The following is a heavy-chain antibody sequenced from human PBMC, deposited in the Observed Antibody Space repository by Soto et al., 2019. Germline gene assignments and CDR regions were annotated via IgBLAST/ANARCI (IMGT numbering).Heavy chain of an antibody. CDR2: IYYSGST. D-gene: IGHD4-17*01. J-gene: IGHJ6*03. V-gene: IGHV4-59*08. CDR1: GGSISSYY. Sequence: QVQLQESGPGLVKPSETLSLTCTVSGGSISSYYWSWIRQPPGKGLEWIGYIYYSGSTNYNPSLKRRVTIAVDTSKNQFSLKLSSGTAADTAVYYCARLPMTTVCPPCRYYYYMDVWGKGTTVTVSS. CDR3: ARLPMTTVCPPCRYYYYMDV.